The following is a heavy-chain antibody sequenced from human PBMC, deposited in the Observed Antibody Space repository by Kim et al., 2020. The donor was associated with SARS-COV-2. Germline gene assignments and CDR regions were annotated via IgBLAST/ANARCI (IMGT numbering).Heavy chain of an antibody. J-gene: IGHJ4*02. V-gene: IGHV3-74*01. Sequence: GGSLRLSCAASGFTFSDSWMDWVRQTAGGGLLWVARINPDGTSTYYPDSVKGRFAISRDNSKNTLYLQMNSLRTKDTAVYYCFRGGVDFWGQGTLVTVSS. CDR2: INPDGTST. CDR1: GFTFSDSW. CDR3: FRGGVDF. D-gene: IGHD3-10*01.